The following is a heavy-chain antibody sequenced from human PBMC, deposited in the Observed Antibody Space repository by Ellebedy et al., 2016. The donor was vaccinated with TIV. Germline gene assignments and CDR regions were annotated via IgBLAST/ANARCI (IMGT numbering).Heavy chain of an antibody. D-gene: IGHD3-9*01. J-gene: IGHJ4*02. V-gene: IGHV3-15*07. CDR3: VGVFDFTGYYRDY. CDR2: IKSKTDGGTT. CDR1: GFTFSSHA. Sequence: GESLKISCAASGFTFSSHAMHWVRQAPGKGLEWVGRIKSKTDGGTTDYAAPVKGRFTISRDDSKNTLYLQMNSLKTEDTAVYYCVGVFDFTGYYRDYWGQGTLVTVSS.